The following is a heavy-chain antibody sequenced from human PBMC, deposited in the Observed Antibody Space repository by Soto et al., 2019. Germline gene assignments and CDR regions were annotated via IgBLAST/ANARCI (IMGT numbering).Heavy chain of an antibody. CDR1: GFTVSSNY. CDR3: ARVAGYSYGDYYFDY. CDR2: IYSGGST. V-gene: IGHV3-53*01. D-gene: IGHD5-18*01. Sequence: PGGSLRLSCAASGFTVSSNYMSWVRQAPGKGLEWVSVIYSGGSTYYADSVKGRFTISRDNSKNTLYLQMNSLRAEDTAVYYCARVAGYSYGDYYFDYWGQGTLVTVSS. J-gene: IGHJ4*02.